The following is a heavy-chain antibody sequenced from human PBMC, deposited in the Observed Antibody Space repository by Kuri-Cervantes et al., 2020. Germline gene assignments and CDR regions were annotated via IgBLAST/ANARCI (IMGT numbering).Heavy chain of an antibody. Sequence: GESLKISCAASGFTFSSYWMSWVRQAPGKGLEWVSVIYSGGSTYYADSVKGRFTISRDNSKNTLYLQMINLRAEDTAVYYCARDRRITAAADYYFDYWGQGTPVTVSS. J-gene: IGHJ4*02. CDR2: IYSGGST. CDR3: ARDRRITAAADYYFDY. D-gene: IGHD6-13*01. V-gene: IGHV3-66*02. CDR1: GFTFSSYW.